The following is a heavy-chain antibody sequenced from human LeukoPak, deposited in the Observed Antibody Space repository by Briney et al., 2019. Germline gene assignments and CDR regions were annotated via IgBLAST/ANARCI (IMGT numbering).Heavy chain of an antibody. CDR2: IYYSGST. V-gene: IGHV4-31*03. Sequence: HSETLSLTCTVSGGSISSGGYYWSWIRQHPGKGLEWIGYIYYSGSTYYNPSLKSRVTISVDTSKNQFSLKLSSVTAADTAVYYCARDRRWYGLDYWGQGTLVTVSS. CDR3: ARDRRWYGLDY. J-gene: IGHJ4*02. CDR1: GGSISSGGYY. D-gene: IGHD4-23*01.